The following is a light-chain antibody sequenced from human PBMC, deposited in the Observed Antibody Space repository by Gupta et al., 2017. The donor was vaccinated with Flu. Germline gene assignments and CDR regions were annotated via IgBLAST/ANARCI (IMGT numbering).Light chain of an antibody. CDR3: CSDAGSNTFV. Sequence: SALTQPASVSGSPGQSITISCTGTSSDIGTYNLVSWYHQSPGEAHKLIIYEATKRPAGVASRFSGSNSGITASLTISVHQEEDEAHYYCCSDAGSNTFVFGAGTKVNVL. CDR1: SSDIGTYNL. CDR2: EAT. J-gene: IGLJ1*01. V-gene: IGLV2-23*01.